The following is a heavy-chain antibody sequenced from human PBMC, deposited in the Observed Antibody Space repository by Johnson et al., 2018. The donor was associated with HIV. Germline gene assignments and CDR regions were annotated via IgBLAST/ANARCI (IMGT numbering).Heavy chain of an antibody. CDR1: GFTFDDYG. CDR2: ISGSGGST. CDR3: AKGGGTSGAAVLVAFDI. D-gene: IGHD2-2*01. V-gene: IGHV3-23*04. Sequence: VQLVESGGGVVRPGGSLRLSCAASGFTFDDYGMSWVRQAPGKGLEWVSAISGSGGSTYYADSVKGRFTISRDNSKNTRYLQMNSRRAEDKAVYYCAKGGGTSGAAVLVAFDIWGQGTMVTVSS. J-gene: IGHJ3*02.